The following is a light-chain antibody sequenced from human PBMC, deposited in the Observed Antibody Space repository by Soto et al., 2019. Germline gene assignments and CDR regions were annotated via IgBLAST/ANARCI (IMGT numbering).Light chain of an antibody. CDR3: QSYDSSLSGQRV. CDR2: GNS. V-gene: IGLV1-40*01. CDR1: SSNIGAGYD. Sequence: QSVLTQPPSVSGAPGQRVTISCTGSSSNIGAGYDVHWYQQLPGTAPKLPIYGNSNRPSGVPDRFSGSKSGTSASLAITGLQAEDEADYYCQSYDSSLSGQRVFGTGTKLTVL. J-gene: IGLJ1*01.